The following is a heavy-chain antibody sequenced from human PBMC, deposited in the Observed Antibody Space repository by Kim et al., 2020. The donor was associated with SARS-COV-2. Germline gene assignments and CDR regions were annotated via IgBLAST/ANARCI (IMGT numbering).Heavy chain of an antibody. D-gene: IGHD3-10*01. V-gene: IGHV3-21*01. CDR1: GFTFSSYS. CDR3: ARGYYYGSGSYFRGYYGMAV. J-gene: IGHJ6*02. CDR2: ISRSSSYI. Sequence: GGALRLSCAASGFTFSSYSMNWVRQAPGKGLEWVSSISRSSSYIYYADSVKGRFTISRDNAKNSLYLQMNSLRAEDTAVYYCARGYYYGSGSYFRGYYGMAVWGQGTTVTVSS.